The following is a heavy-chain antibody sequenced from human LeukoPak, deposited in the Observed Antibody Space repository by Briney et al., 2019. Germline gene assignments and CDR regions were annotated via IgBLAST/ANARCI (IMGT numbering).Heavy chain of an antibody. CDR1: GCIFRRYA. Sequence: AWVKVSYMASGCIFRRYAISWVLQAPGPGLEWGVGIIPILGIANYAQTFQGRVTITADKSTSKAYMELSSLTSADTAVYYCASKYDSSGYYWGQGTLVTVSS. CDR3: ASKYDSSGYY. V-gene: IGHV1-69*04. J-gene: IGHJ4*02. CDR2: IIPILGIA. D-gene: IGHD3-22*01.